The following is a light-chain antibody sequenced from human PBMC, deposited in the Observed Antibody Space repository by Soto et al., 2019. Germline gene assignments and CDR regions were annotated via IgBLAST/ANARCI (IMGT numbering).Light chain of an antibody. Sequence: EIVMTQAPATLSVSPGQRATVSCRASQSVSSNLAWYQQKPGQPPRLLIYGATTRATGIPARFSGSGSGTEFTLTISSLQSEDFAVYYCQQYNNWPLTFGGGTKWIS. CDR2: GAT. J-gene: IGKJ4*01. CDR3: QQYNNWPLT. CDR1: QSVSSN. V-gene: IGKV3D-15*01.